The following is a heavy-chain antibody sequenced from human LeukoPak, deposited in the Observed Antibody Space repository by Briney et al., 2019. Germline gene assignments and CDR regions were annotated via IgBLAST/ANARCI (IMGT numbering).Heavy chain of an antibody. D-gene: IGHD2-21*02. Sequence: GDSLKISCKGSGYSFTSYWIGWVRQMPGKGLEWMGIIYPGDSDTRYSPSFQGQVTISADKSISTAYLQWSSLKASDTAMYYCARQVAYCGGDCATGDYWGQGTLVTVSS. J-gene: IGHJ4*02. V-gene: IGHV5-51*01. CDR2: IYPGDSDT. CDR3: ARQVAYCGGDCATGDY. CDR1: GYSFTSYW.